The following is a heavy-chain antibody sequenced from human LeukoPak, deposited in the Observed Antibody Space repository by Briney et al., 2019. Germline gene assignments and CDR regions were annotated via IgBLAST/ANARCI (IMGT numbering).Heavy chain of an antibody. CDR1: GGSISSSTYY. Sequence: SETLSLTCSVSGGSISSSTYYWGWIRQPPGKGLEWIGSIYYSGSVNYNPSLKTQVTISADTSKNQLSLKLTSVTAADTALYYCARQGSGGRALDIWGQGTMVTVSS. V-gene: IGHV4-39*01. CDR3: ARQGSGGRALDI. CDR2: IYYSGSV. J-gene: IGHJ3*02.